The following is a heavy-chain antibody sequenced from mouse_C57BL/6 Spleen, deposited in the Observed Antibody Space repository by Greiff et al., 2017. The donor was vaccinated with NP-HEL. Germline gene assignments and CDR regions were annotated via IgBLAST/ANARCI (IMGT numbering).Heavy chain of an antibody. CDR3: ARQDYGSSYEYFDY. D-gene: IGHD1-1*01. CDR2: ISSGGSYT. CDR1: GFTFSSYG. V-gene: IGHV5-6*02. Sequence: EVMLVESGGDLVKPGGSLKLSCAASGFTFSSYGMSWVRQTPDKRLEWVATISSGGSYTYYPDSVKGRFTISRDNAKNTLYLQMSSLKSEDTAMYYCARQDYGSSYEYFDYWGQGTTLTVSS. J-gene: IGHJ2*01.